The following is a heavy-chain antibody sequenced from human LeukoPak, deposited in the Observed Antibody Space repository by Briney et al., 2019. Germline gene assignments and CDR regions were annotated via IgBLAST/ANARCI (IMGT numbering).Heavy chain of an antibody. V-gene: IGHV4-39*07. Sequence: PSETLSLTCTVSGGSISSSSYYWGWIRQPPGKGLEWIGSIYYSGSTYYNPSLKSRVTISVDTSKNQFSLKLSSVTAADTAVYYCARDFRAYGSGSLDAFDIWGQGTMVTVSS. CDR3: ARDFRAYGSGSLDAFDI. CDR2: IYYSGST. D-gene: IGHD3-10*01. J-gene: IGHJ3*02. CDR1: GGSISSSSYY.